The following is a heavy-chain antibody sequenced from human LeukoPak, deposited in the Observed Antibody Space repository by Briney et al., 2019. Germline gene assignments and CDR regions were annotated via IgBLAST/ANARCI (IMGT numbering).Heavy chain of an antibody. Sequence: GGSLRLSCAASGFTFSDYEMNWVRQAPGKGLEWVSYISSSASIIYYSDSVKGRFTISRDNAKNSLYLQMNSLRDEDTAVYYCARALYDSSGYYSHFDYWGQGTLVTVSS. CDR2: ISSSASII. D-gene: IGHD3-22*01. V-gene: IGHV3-48*03. J-gene: IGHJ4*02. CDR3: ARALYDSSGYYSHFDY. CDR1: GFTFSDYE.